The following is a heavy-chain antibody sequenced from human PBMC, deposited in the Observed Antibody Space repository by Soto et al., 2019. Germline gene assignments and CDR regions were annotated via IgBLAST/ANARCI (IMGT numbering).Heavy chain of an antibody. CDR1: GYSFANYW. CDR2: IYPGDSDT. V-gene: IGHV5-51*01. Sequence: PGESLKISCQGSGYSFANYWTGWVRQKPGKGLEWMGIIYPGDSDTRYSPSFQGHVTISADKSPNTAYLQWSSLRASDTAICYCARAPSHGWFQHLDYWGQGTLVTVSS. CDR3: ARAPSHGWFQHLDY. D-gene: IGHD6-19*01. J-gene: IGHJ4*02.